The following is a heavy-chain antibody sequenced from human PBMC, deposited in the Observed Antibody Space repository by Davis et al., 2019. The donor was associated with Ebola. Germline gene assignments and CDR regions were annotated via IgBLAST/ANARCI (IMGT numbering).Heavy chain of an antibody. CDR3: ARAVHNEDLDY. J-gene: IGHJ4*01. CDR2: ISETGSHT. D-gene: IGHD3-3*01. Sequence: PGGSLRLSCVASGLTFTDYGMAWVRQTPGKGLEWVSTISETGSHTYYADSVRGRFTISRDNSENTLYLQMNSLTTDDTAVYYCARAVHNEDLDYWGQGTPVTVSS. V-gene: IGHV3-23*01. CDR1: GLTFTDYG.